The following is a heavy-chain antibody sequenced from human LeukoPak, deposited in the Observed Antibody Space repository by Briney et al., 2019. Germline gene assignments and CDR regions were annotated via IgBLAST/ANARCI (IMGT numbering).Heavy chain of an antibody. V-gene: IGHV4-4*02. J-gene: IGHJ4*02. CDR1: GGSISSSNW. D-gene: IGHD3-22*01. CDR2: IYHSGTT. Sequence: SETLSLTCAVSGGSISSSNWWSWVRQPPGKGLEWIGEIYHSGTTNSNPSLKSRVAISVDKSNNQFSLRLSSVTAADTAVYYCARMVYDTSGYYPSFDYWGQGTLVTVSS. CDR3: ARMVYDTSGYYPSFDY.